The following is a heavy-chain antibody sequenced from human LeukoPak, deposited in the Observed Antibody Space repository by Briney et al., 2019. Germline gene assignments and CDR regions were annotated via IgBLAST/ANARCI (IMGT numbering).Heavy chain of an antibody. J-gene: IGHJ4*02. V-gene: IGHV4-34*01. CDR2: IHYSGNT. D-gene: IGHD3-3*01. Sequence: SETLSLTCAVYGGSFSGYYWGWIRQPPGKGLEWIGGIHYSGNTYYNPSLKSRVTISVDTSKNQFSLKLSSVTAADTAVYYCARLGAGPTYYDFWSGYSSFYFDYWGQGTLVTVSS. CDR3: ARLGAGPTYYDFWSGYSSFYFDY. CDR1: GGSFSGYY.